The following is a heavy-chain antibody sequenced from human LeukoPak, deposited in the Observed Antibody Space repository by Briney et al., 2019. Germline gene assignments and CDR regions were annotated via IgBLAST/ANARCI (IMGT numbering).Heavy chain of an antibody. J-gene: IGHJ4*02. CDR3: ARAITIFGVVNQFDS. D-gene: IGHD3-3*01. CDR1: GSSISSDYY. CDR2: IYYSGST. V-gene: IGHV4-61*01. Sequence: SETLSLTCTVSGSSISSDYYWGWIRQPPGKGLEWIGYIYYSGSTNYNPSLKSRVTISVDTSKNQLSLRLSSVTAADTAVYYCARAITIFGVVNQFDSWGQGTLVTVSS.